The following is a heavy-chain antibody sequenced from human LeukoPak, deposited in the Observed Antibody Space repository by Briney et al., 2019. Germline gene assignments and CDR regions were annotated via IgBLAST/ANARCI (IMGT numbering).Heavy chain of an antibody. Sequence: GGSLRDSCAASGFTFSNYCMHWVRQIPGKGLVWVSRICPDGTVTNYADSVKGRFTISRDNAKNMVFLQMNSLRADDTAVYYCVRDFRSADYWGQGILVTVSS. CDR3: VRDFRSADY. J-gene: IGHJ4*02. V-gene: IGHV3-74*01. CDR1: GFTFSNYC. CDR2: ICPDGTVT.